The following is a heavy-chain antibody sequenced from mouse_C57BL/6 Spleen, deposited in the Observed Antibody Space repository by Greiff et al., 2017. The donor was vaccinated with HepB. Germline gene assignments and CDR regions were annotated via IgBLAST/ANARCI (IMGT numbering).Heavy chain of an antibody. J-gene: IGHJ1*03. Sequence: VQLQQSGPELVKPGASVKIPCKASGYTFTDYNMDWVKQSHGKSLEWIGDINPNNGGTIYNQKFKGKATLTVDKSSSTAYMELRSLTSEDTAVYYCARRKLRLPYWYFDVWGTGTTVTVSS. CDR2: INPNNGGT. D-gene: IGHD3-2*02. CDR3: ARRKLRLPYWYFDV. V-gene: IGHV1-18*01. CDR1: GYTFTDYN.